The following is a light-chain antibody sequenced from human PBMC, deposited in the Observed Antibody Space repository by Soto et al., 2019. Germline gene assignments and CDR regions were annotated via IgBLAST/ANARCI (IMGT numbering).Light chain of an antibody. Sequence: DIQMTQSPSTLSASVGDRVTITCRASQSISSWLAWYQQKPWKAPKLLIYKASSLESGVPSRFSGSRSGTEFTLTISSLQPDDFATYYCQQYNSSPWTFGQGTKVEIK. V-gene: IGKV1-5*03. CDR1: QSISSW. CDR2: KAS. J-gene: IGKJ1*01. CDR3: QQYNSSPWT.